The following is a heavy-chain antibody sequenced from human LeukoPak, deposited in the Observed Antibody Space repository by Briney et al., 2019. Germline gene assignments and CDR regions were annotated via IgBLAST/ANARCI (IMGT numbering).Heavy chain of an antibody. V-gene: IGHV4-39*07. CDR3: ARDLADTAMITAY. D-gene: IGHD5-18*01. CDR1: GGSISSYSYY. CDR2: IDHSGST. J-gene: IGHJ4*02. Sequence: SETLSLTCMVSGGSISSYSYYRGWIRQPPGKGLEWIGSIDHSGSTYYNPSLKSRVTISVDASKNQFSLKVASVTAADTAVYYCARDLADTAMITAYWGQGTLVTVSS.